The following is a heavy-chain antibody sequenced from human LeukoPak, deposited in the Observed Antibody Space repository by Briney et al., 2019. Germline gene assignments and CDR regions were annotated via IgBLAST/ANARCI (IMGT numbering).Heavy chain of an antibody. CDR3: AGDYGGNTYYMDV. V-gene: IGHV1-69*05. D-gene: IGHD4-23*01. Sequence: SVKVSCKASGGTLSSYAISWVRQAPGQGLEWMGGIIPTFGTANYAQKFQGRVTITTDESTSTAYMELSSLRSEDTAVYYCAGDYGGNTYYMDVWGKGTTVTVSS. J-gene: IGHJ6*03. CDR2: IIPTFGTA. CDR1: GGTLSSYA.